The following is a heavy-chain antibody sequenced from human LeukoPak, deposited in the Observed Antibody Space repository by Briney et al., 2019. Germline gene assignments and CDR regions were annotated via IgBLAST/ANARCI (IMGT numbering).Heavy chain of an antibody. Sequence: SETLSLTCTVSGYSIAHGFFWAWIRQPPGGGLEWIGSLYHSGTTYYNTSLKSRISTSVDTSKNLFSLKLRLVTAADTAVYYCARVEVPRDINDWYFDLWGRGTLVTVSS. V-gene: IGHV4-38-2*02. CDR2: LYHSGTT. D-gene: IGHD2-15*01. CDR3: ARVEVPRDINDWYFDL. J-gene: IGHJ2*01. CDR1: GYSIAHGFF.